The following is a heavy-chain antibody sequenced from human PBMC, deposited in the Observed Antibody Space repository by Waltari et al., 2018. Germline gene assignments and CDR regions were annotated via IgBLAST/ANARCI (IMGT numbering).Heavy chain of an antibody. J-gene: IGHJ4*02. CDR1: GFHFSTYA. V-gene: IGHV3-23*01. Sequence: EVQLLESGGGLVQPGGSLRLHCSASGFHFSTYAMTWVRQAPGKGREWVSAISGSGDTIYYADSVKGRFTISRDNSKNTLYLQMNSLRAEDTAVYHCARLTTSVGLFWGQGTLVTVSS. D-gene: IGHD4-17*01. CDR2: ISGSGDTI. CDR3: ARLTTSVGLF.